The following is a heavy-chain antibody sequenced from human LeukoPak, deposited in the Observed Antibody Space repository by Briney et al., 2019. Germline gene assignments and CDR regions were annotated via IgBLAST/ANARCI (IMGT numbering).Heavy chain of an antibody. CDR1: GYTFTGYY. CDR2: INSNSGGT. D-gene: IGHD6-19*01. Sequence: ASVKVSCKASGYTFTGYYMHWVRQAPGQGLEWMGWINSNSGGTNYAQKFQGRVTMTRDTSISTAYMELSRLRSDDTAVYYCASNIPEGIAVADDTYYFDYWGQGTLVTVSS. CDR3: ASNIPEGIAVADDTYYFDY. J-gene: IGHJ4*02. V-gene: IGHV1-2*02.